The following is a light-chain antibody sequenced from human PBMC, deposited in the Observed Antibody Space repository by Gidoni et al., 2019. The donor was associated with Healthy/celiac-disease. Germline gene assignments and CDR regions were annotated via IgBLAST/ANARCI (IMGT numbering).Light chain of an antibody. Sequence: EIVLTQSPATLSLSPGERATLSCRASQSVSSYLAWYQQKPGQAPRLLIYDASNRATGIPAMFSGSGSGTDFTLTISSLEPEDFAVYYCQQRSNWPPGVFGGGTKVEIK. J-gene: IGKJ4*01. V-gene: IGKV3-11*01. CDR2: DAS. CDR1: QSVSSY. CDR3: QQRSNWPPGV.